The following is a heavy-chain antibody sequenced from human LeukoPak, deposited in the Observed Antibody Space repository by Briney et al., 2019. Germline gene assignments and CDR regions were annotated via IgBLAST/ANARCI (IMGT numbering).Heavy chain of an antibody. J-gene: IGHJ6*02. CDR1: GFTFSSYA. CDR2: ISGDGGST. CDR3: AKDRLLGGGNSGGDYYYYGMDV. Sequence: PGGSLRLSCAASGFTFSSYAMNWVRQAPGKGLEWVSAISGDGGSTYYADSVKGRFTISRDNSKNSLYLQMNSLRTEDTALYYCAKDRLLGGGNSGGDYYYYGMDVWGQGTTVTVSS. D-gene: IGHD4-23*01. V-gene: IGHV3-43*02.